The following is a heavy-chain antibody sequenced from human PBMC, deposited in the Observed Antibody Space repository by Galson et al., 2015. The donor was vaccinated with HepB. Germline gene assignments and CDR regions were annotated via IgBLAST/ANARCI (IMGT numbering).Heavy chain of an antibody. D-gene: IGHD4-17*01. CDR3: VRARTSVATSGYFDL. Sequence: SLTLSCAASGFTFSSYTMPWVRQTPVQGLEWMAAVSHDGTEDNHADSVKGRFTISRDNSKNILYMQMNSLRPEDTAVYYCVRARTSVATSGYFDLWGRGTLVSVSS. CDR1: GFTFSSYT. J-gene: IGHJ2*01. CDR2: VSHDGTED. V-gene: IGHV3-30*04.